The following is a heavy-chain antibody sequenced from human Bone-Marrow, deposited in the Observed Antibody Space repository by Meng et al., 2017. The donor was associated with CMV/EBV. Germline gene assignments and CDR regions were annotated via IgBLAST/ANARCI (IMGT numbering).Heavy chain of an antibody. CDR1: GFNFKTFT. Sequence: GESLKIPCAASGFNFKTFTMNWVRQAPGKGLEWVSSISGGSHYIYYADSLKGRFTISRDNAKNSLYLRMSGLRVEDTAVYYCARDQEDTRELLPIHKEMDVWGQGTTVTVSS. D-gene: IGHD1-7*01. CDR3: ARDQEDTRELLPIHKEMDV. CDR2: ISGGSHYI. V-gene: IGHV3-21*01. J-gene: IGHJ6*02.